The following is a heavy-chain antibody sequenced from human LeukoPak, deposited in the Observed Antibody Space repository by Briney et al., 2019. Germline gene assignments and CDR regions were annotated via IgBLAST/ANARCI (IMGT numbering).Heavy chain of an antibody. V-gene: IGHV4-39*01. D-gene: IGHD3-22*01. J-gene: IGHJ4*02. CDR3: ARHSGRGSGRDYYDSSGCFGY. Sequence: SETLSLTCTVSGGSISSSSYYWGWIRQPPGKGLEWIGSIYYSGSTYYNPSLKSRVTISVDTSKNQFSLMQSSVTAADTAVCYSARHSGRGSGRDYYDSSGCFGYWGQGTLVTVSS. CDR2: IYYSGST. CDR1: GGSISSSSYY.